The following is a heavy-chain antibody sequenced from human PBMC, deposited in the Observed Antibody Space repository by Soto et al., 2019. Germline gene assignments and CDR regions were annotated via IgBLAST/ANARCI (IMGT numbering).Heavy chain of an antibody. CDR3: ARDHGDLGAFDI. V-gene: IGHV3-72*01. J-gene: IGHJ3*02. CDR1: GFTFSDHY. CDR2: IRNRADSYTT. Sequence: GSLRLSCAASGFTFSDHYMDWVRQAPGEGLEWVGRIRNRADSYTTEYAASVKGRFTISRDDSKNSLYLQMNSLKTADTAVYYCARDHGDLGAFDIWGQGTLVTVSS. D-gene: IGHD4-17*01.